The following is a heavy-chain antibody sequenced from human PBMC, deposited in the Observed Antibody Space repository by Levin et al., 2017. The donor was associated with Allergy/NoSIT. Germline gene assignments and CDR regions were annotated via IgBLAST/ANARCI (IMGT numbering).Heavy chain of an antibody. CDR3: VKDDYASI. V-gene: IGHV3-74*01. Sequence: GGSLRLSCAASGFSFSAYWMHWVRQAPGKGLVWVSRISNDGSVTSYADSVKGRFTISRDNAKNTLYLQMNSLREEDTALYYCVKDDYASIWGQGTMVTVCS. CDR1: GFSFSAYW. CDR2: ISNDGSVT. J-gene: IGHJ3*02. D-gene: IGHD4-17*01.